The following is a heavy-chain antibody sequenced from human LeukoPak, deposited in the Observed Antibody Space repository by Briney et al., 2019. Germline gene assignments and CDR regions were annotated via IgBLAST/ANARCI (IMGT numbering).Heavy chain of an antibody. D-gene: IGHD6-13*01. J-gene: IGHJ4*02. CDR3: ARVITDSNSWYGSDY. Sequence: EGSLRLSCAASGFTFSSYSMNWVRQAPGKGLEWVSALSSSSSYIYYADSVKGRFTISRDNAKNSLYLQMNSLRAEDTAVYYCARVITDSNSWYGSDYWGQGTLVTVSS. V-gene: IGHV3-21*01. CDR2: LSSSSSYI. CDR1: GFTFSSYS.